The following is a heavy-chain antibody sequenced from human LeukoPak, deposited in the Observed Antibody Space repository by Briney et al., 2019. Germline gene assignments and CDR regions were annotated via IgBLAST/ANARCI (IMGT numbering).Heavy chain of an antibody. CDR3: AREISEQNEQLPPQLDY. D-gene: IGHD1/OR15-1a*01. CDR1: GYTFTGYY. J-gene: IGHJ4*02. CDR2: INTNTGNP. V-gene: IGHV7-4-1*02. Sequence: ASVKVSCKGSGYTFTGYYMHWVRQAPGQGLEWMGWINTNTGNPTYAQGFTGRFAFSLDTSVSTAYLQISSLKAEDTTVYYCAREISEQNEQLPPQLDYWGQGTLVTVSS.